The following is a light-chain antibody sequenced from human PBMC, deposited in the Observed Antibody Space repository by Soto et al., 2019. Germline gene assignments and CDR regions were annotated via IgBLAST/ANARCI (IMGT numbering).Light chain of an antibody. Sequence: QSALTQPASVSGSPGQSITISCTGTSSDVGGYNYVSWYQQHPGIAPKLMISEVSNRPSGVSNRFSGSKSGNTASLTISGLQAEDEADYYCSSYTSSSTLVFGGETKLTVL. CDR2: EVS. V-gene: IGLV2-14*01. CDR1: SSDVGGYNY. CDR3: SSYTSSSTLV. J-gene: IGLJ2*01.